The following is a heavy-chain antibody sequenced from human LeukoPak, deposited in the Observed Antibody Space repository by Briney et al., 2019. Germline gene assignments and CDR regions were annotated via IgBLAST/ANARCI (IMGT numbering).Heavy chain of an antibody. V-gene: IGHV3-11*01. CDR3: ARENFGVTAPYDAFDI. Sequence: PGGSLRLSCAASGFSFSDHYMSWIRQAPGRGLEWVSYIRGGGSTKSYTDSVKGRFTISRDNAKNSLYLQMNSLRAEDTAVYYCARENFGVTAPYDAFDIWGQGTMVTVSS. CDR2: IRGGGSTK. CDR1: GFSFSDHY. J-gene: IGHJ3*02. D-gene: IGHD3-3*01.